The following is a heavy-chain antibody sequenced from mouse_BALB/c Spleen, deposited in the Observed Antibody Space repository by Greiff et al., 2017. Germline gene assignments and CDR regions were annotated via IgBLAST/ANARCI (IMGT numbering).Heavy chain of an antibody. CDR1: GFAFSSYD. CDR3: ARHVDYYGNYYFDY. CDR2: ISSGGGST. D-gene: IGHD2-1*01. V-gene: IGHV5-12-1*01. Sequence: EVMLVESGGGLVKPGGSLKLSCAASGFAFSSYDMSWVRQTPEKRLEWVAYISSGGGSTYYPDTVKGRCTISRANAKNTLYLQMRSLKSEDTAMYYCARHVDYYGNYYFDYWGQGTTLTVSS. J-gene: IGHJ2*01.